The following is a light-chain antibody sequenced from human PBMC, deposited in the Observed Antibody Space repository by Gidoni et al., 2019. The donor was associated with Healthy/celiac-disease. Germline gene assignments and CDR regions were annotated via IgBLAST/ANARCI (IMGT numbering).Light chain of an antibody. CDR1: SLRSYY. CDR3: NSRDSSGNHLV. Sequence: SSELTQDPAVSVALGQTVRITCQGDSLRSYYASWYQQKPGQAPVLVIYGKNNRHSGIPDRFSGSSSGNTASLTITGAQAEDEADYYCNSRDSSGNHLVVGGGTKLTVL. CDR2: GKN. J-gene: IGLJ2*01. V-gene: IGLV3-19*01.